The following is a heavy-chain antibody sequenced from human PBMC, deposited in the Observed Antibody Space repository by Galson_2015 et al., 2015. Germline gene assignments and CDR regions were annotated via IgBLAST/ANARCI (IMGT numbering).Heavy chain of an antibody. Sequence: SLRLSCAASGFIFSDAWMTWVRQAPGKGLEWVGRIKSKASGGTTDYAAPVKGRFTISRDDSKNTLYLQMSSLKTEDTGAYYCARLQYTGGSTWGQGTTVTVSS. D-gene: IGHD4-11*01. CDR3: ARLQYTGGST. V-gene: IGHV3-15*01. CDR1: GFIFSDAW. CDR2: IKSKASGGTT. J-gene: IGHJ3*01.